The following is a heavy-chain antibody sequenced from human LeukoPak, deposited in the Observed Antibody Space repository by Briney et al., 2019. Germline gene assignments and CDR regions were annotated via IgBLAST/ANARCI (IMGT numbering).Heavy chain of an antibody. CDR1: GFTFSSYS. J-gene: IGHJ6*03. CDR2: ISSSSSYI. CDR3: ARGIRGYYCYMDV. Sequence: GGSLRLSCAASGFTFSSYSMNWVRQAPGKGLEWVSSISSSSSYIYYADSVKGRFTISRDNAKNSLYLQMNSLRAEDTAVYYCARGIRGYYCYMDVWGKGTTVTVSS. V-gene: IGHV3-21*01. D-gene: IGHD2/OR15-2a*01.